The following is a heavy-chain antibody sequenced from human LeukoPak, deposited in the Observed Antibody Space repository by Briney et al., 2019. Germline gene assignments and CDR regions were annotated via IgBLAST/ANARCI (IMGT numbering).Heavy chain of an antibody. CDR1: GGSFSGYY. CDR2: INHSGST. Sequence: SETLSLTCAVYGGSFSGYYWSWIRQPPGKGLEWIGEINHSGSTNYNPSLKSRVTISVDTSKNQFSLKLSSVTAADTAVYYCASGETRYSSSWSDYWGQGTLVTVSS. CDR3: ASGETRYSSSWSDY. V-gene: IGHV4-34*01. J-gene: IGHJ4*02. D-gene: IGHD6-13*01.